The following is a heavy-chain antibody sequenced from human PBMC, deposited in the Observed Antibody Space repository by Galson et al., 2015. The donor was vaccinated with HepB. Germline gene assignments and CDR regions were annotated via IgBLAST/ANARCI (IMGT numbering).Heavy chain of an antibody. CDR1: GFTSSTYA. V-gene: IGHV3-23*01. J-gene: IGHJ5*01. CDR2: ISGSIGNT. Sequence: SLRLSCAASGFTSSTYAMSWVRQAPWNGLDWASAISGSIGNTYYADSVKGRFTISRDNSKNKLYLQMDNPRAEDTAVYYCAKSPRGGVPHLTWFDSWGQGTLVTVSS. CDR3: AKSPRGGVPHLTWFDS. D-gene: IGHD3-10*01.